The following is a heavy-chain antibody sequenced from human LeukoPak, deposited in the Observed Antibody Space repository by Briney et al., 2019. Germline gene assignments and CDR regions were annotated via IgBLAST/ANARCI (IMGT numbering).Heavy chain of an antibody. J-gene: IGHJ5*02. CDR2: MNPNSGNT. Sequence: ASVKVSCKASGYTFTSYDINWVRQATGQRLEWMGWMNPNSGNTGYAQKFQGRVTMTRNTSISTAYMELSSLRSEDTAVYYCARGYVGATEYWFDPWGQGTLVTVSS. CDR1: GYTFTSYD. CDR3: ARGYVGATEYWFDP. D-gene: IGHD1-26*01. V-gene: IGHV1-8*01.